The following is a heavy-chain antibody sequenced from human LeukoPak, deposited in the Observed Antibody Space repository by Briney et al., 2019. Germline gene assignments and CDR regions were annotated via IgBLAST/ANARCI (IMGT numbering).Heavy chain of an antibody. CDR3: AKHPYDILTGYYISYYFDY. Sequence: GGSLRLSCAASGFTFSSHWMHWVRQAPGKGLVWVSRMNTDGSSINYADSVKGRFTISRDNAKNTLYLQMNSLRAEDTAVYYCAKHPYDILTGYYISYYFDYWGQGTLVTVSS. CDR1: GFTFSSHW. J-gene: IGHJ4*02. D-gene: IGHD3-9*01. V-gene: IGHV3-74*01. CDR2: MNTDGSSI.